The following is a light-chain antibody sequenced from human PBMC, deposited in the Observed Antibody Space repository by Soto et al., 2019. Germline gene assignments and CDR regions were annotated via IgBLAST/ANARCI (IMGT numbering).Light chain of an antibody. J-gene: IGKJ5*01. CDR3: QQYGSSPRIT. CDR2: GAS. Sequence: EIVLTQSPGTLSLSPGERATLSCRASQRVSSNYLAWYQQKPGQAPRLLIYGASSRATGIPDRFSGSGSGTDFSLTISRLEPEDFAVYYCQQYGSSPRITFGQGTRLEIK. V-gene: IGKV3-20*01. CDR1: QRVSSNY.